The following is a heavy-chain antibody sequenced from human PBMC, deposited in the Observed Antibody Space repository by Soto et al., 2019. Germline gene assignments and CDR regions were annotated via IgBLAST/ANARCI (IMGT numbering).Heavy chain of an antibody. Sequence: QVQLQESGPGLVKPSGTLSLTCAVSGDSISNGDWWSWVRQPPGKGLEWIGAIHPSGDTNYNPSLQSRLTISVDNFKNLFSLKLSSVTAADTAVYYCARPQFYYDSSGSLFDYWGQGTLVTVSS. CDR1: GDSISNGDW. CDR3: ARPQFYYDSSGSLFDY. CDR2: IHPSGDT. J-gene: IGHJ4*02. D-gene: IGHD3-22*01. V-gene: IGHV4-4*02.